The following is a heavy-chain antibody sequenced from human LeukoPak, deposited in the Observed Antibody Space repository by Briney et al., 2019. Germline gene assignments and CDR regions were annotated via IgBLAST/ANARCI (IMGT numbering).Heavy chain of an antibody. Sequence: SETLSLTCAVYGGSFSGYYWSWIRQPPGKGLEWIGEINHSGSTNYNPSLKSRVTISVDTSKNQFSLKLSSVTAADTAVYYCARGFETSYRYTFYYWGQGTLVTVSS. CDR3: ARGFETSYRYTFYY. CDR1: GGSFSGYY. D-gene: IGHD3-16*02. V-gene: IGHV4-34*01. CDR2: INHSGST. J-gene: IGHJ4*02.